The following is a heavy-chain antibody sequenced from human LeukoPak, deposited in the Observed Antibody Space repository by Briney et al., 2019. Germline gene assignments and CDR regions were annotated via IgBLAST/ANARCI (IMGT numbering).Heavy chain of an antibody. CDR3: ARVVATIWGAYNWFDP. D-gene: IGHD5-12*01. CDR1: GFTFSSYW. V-gene: IGHV3-7*01. J-gene: IGHJ5*02. CDR2: IKQDGSEK. Sequence: PGGSLRLSCAASGFTFSSYWMSWVRQAPGKGLEWVANIKQDGSEKYYVDSVKGRFTISRDNAKNSLYLQMNSLRAEDTAVYYCARVVATIWGAYNWFDPWGQGTLVTVSS.